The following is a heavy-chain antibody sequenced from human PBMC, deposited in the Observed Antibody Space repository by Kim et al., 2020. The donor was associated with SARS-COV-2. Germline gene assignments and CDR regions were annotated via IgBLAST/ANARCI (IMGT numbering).Heavy chain of an antibody. J-gene: IGHJ4*02. Sequence: SETLSLTCAVYGGSFSGYYWSWIRQPPGKGLEWIGEINHSGSTNYNPSLKSRVTISVDTSKNQFSLKLSSVTAADTAVYYCARASGGSCYLDYWGQGTLV. CDR2: INHSGST. CDR3: ARASGGSCYLDY. V-gene: IGHV4-34*01. D-gene: IGHD2-15*01. CDR1: GGSFSGYY.